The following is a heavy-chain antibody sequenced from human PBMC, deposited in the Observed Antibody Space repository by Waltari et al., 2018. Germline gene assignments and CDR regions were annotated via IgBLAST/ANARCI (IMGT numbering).Heavy chain of an antibody. Sequence: EVQLVESGGGLVQPGGSLRLSCAASGFTFRSYWMSWVRQAPGKGLEWVANIKQDGSEKYYVDSVKGRFTISRDNAKNSLYLQMNSLRAEDTAVYYCARDIVVVAALFDYWGQGTLVTVSS. CDR1: GFTFRSYW. V-gene: IGHV3-7*01. CDR2: IKQDGSEK. D-gene: IGHD2-15*01. J-gene: IGHJ4*02. CDR3: ARDIVVVAALFDY.